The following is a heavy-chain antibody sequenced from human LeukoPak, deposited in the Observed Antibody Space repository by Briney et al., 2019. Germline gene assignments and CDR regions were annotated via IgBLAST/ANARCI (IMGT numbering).Heavy chain of an antibody. CDR3: ASSVDTAMVASGVFDY. V-gene: IGHV4-39*01. CDR1: GGSISSSSYY. D-gene: IGHD5-18*01. CDR2: IYYSGST. Sequence: SETLSLTCTVSGGSISSSSYYWGWIRQPPGKGLEWIGSIYYSGSTYYNPSLKSRVTISVDMSKNQFSLKLSSVTAADTAVYYCASSVDTAMVASGVFDYWGQGTLVTVSS. J-gene: IGHJ4*02.